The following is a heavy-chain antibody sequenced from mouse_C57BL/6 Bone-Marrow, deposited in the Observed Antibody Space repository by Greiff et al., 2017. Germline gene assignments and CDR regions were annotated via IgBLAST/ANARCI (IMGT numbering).Heavy chain of an antibody. J-gene: IGHJ4*01. CDR2: IHPNSGST. V-gene: IGHV1-64*01. CDR1: GYTFTSYW. Sequence: QVQLQQPGAELVKPGASVKLSCKASGYTFTSYWMHWVKQRPGQGLEWIGMIHPNSGSTNYNEKFKSKATLTVDKSSRTAHMQLSSLTSEDAAVYYCARVLPHDYAMDYWGQGTSVTVSS. CDR3: ARVLPHDYAMDY. D-gene: IGHD5-5*01.